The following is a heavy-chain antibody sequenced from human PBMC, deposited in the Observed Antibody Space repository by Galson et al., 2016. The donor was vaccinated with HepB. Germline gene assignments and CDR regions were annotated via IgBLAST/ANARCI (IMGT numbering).Heavy chain of an antibody. J-gene: IGHJ4*02. Sequence: SLRLSCAASGFTFSSYWMMWVRQAPGKGLEWVSRINPDGSKKSFVDSVRGRFTISRENAKNSLYLQMSSLRVEDTALYYCAGDTLGEVGVHWGQGTLVTVSS. CDR1: GFTFSSYW. CDR2: INPDGSKK. V-gene: IGHV3-7*04. D-gene: IGHD3-16*01. CDR3: AGDTLGEVGVH.